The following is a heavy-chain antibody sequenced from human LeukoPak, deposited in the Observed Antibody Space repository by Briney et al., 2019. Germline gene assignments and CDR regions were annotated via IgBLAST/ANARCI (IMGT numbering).Heavy chain of an antibody. V-gene: IGHV4-61*02. CDR3: ARTMYYYESSGYRDYFDS. Sequence: SETLSLTCTVSGGSISGRSYYWHWIRQPAGKGLEWIGRIYISGTTNYNPSLKSRVTISADTSKNQFSLRLSSVTAADTAVYYCARTMYYYESSGYRDYFDSWGQGTLVIVSS. CDR2: IYISGTT. CDR1: GGSISGRSYY. J-gene: IGHJ4*02. D-gene: IGHD3-22*01.